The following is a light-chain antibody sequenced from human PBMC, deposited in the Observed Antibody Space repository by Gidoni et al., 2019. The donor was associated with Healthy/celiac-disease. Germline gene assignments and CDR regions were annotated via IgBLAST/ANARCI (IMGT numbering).Light chain of an antibody. V-gene: IGKV1-5*03. CDR2: KAS. Sequence: DIQMTQSPSTLSASLGDRVTITCRASQSISSWLDWYQQKPGKAPKLLIYKASSLESGVPSRFSGSGSGTEFTLTISSLQPDDFATYYCQQYNSYLWTFGQXTKVEIK. CDR1: QSISSW. J-gene: IGKJ1*01. CDR3: QQYNSYLWT.